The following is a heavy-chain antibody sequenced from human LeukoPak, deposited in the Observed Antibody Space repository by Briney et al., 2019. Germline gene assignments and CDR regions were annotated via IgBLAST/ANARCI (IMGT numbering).Heavy chain of an antibody. V-gene: IGHV3-21*01. Sequence: GGSLRLSCAASGFTFSSYSMNWVRQAPGKGLEWVSSISSSSSYIYYADSVKGRFTISRDNSKNTLYLQMNSLRAEDTAVYYCARDPRAPTNWGHYYYYGMDVWGQGTTVTVSS. CDR3: ARDPRAPTNWGHYYYYGMDV. CDR2: ISSSSSYI. D-gene: IGHD7-27*01. J-gene: IGHJ6*02. CDR1: GFTFSSYS.